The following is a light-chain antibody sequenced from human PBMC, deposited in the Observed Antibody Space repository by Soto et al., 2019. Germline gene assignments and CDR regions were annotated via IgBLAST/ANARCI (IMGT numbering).Light chain of an antibody. CDR2: GAS. CDR3: QQSDSPPRT. J-gene: IGKJ1*01. V-gene: IGKV1-39*01. CDR1: QSISNY. Sequence: DIQMTQSPSSLSASVGDRVTITCRASQSISNYLNWYQQKPGKAPKLLIYGASNLQSGVPSRFSGSGSGTDFTLTISSLQPVDFATYYCQQSDSPPRTFGQGTKVDIK.